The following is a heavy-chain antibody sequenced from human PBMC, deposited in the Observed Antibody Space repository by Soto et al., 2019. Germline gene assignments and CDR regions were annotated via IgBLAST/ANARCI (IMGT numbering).Heavy chain of an antibody. CDR3: ARDLAAAVASAFLDY. Sequence: QVQLVQSGAEVKKPGASVKVSCKASGYTFTTYGISWVRQAPGQGLEWMGWISAYNDNTNYAQKLQGRVTMTTDTSXXTAYLELRSLRSDDTAVYYCARDLAAAVASAFLDYWGQGTLVTVSS. CDR2: ISAYNDNT. CDR1: GYTFTTYG. V-gene: IGHV1-18*01. J-gene: IGHJ4*02. D-gene: IGHD6-13*01.